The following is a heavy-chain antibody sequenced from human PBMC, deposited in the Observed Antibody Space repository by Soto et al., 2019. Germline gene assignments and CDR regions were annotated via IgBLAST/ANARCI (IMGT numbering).Heavy chain of an antibody. CDR1: GGSINSSSYF. J-gene: IGHJ5*02. CDR3: ARHYSSGSRNWFDP. V-gene: IGHV4-39*01. Sequence: SETLSLTCSVSGGSINSSSYFWGWVRQPPGKGLEWTGSIYYSGSTYYNPSLGSRVTISVDTSKNQFSLKLSSVTAADTAVFYCARHYSSGSRNWFDPWGQGTLVTVSS. CDR2: IYYSGST. D-gene: IGHD6-19*01.